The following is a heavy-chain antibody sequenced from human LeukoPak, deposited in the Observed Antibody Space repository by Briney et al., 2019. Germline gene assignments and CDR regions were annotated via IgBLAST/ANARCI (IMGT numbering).Heavy chain of an antibody. CDR3: AKKPHYYDSSGYLDY. CDR1: GFPFSSHA. CDR2: IIGSGDTT. J-gene: IGHJ4*02. D-gene: IGHD3-22*01. Sequence: GGSLRLSCAASGFPFSSHAMTWVRQAPGKGLEWVSRIIGSGDTTYYADSVKGRFTISRDNSKNTLYLQMNSLRAEDTAVYYCAKKPHYYDSSGYLDYWGRGTLVTVSS. V-gene: IGHV3-23*01.